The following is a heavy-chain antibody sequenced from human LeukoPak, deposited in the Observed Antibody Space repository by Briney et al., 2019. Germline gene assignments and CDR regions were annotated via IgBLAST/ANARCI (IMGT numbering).Heavy chain of an antibody. Sequence: ASVKVSCKSSGYTFTDYYIHWVRQAPGQGLEWMGWINPNSGGTNYTQKFQGRVTMTRDTSISTAYLELNRLTSDDTAVYYCARVLARYGNLDYWGQGILVTVSS. CDR1: GYTFTDYY. CDR3: ARVLARYGNLDY. J-gene: IGHJ4*02. D-gene: IGHD1-14*01. CDR2: INPNSGGT. V-gene: IGHV1-2*02.